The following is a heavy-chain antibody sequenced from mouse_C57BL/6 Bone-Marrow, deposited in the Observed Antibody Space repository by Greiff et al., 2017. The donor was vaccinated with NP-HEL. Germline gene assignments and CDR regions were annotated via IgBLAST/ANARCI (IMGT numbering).Heavy chain of an antibody. CDR1: GYTFTSYG. J-gene: IGHJ1*03. CDR2: IYPRSGNT. Sequence: QVQLKQSGAELARPGASVKLSCKASGYTFTSYGISWVKQRTGPGLEWIGEIYPRSGNTYYNEKFKGKATLTADKSSSTAYMELRSLTSEDSAVYFCATPITTVGYWYFDVWGTGTTVTVSS. CDR3: ATPITTVGYWYFDV. V-gene: IGHV1-81*01. D-gene: IGHD1-1*01.